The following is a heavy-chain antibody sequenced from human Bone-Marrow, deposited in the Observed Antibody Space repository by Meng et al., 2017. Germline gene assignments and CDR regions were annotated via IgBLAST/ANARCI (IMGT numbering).Heavy chain of an antibody. J-gene: IGHJ4*02. D-gene: IGHD5-12*01. CDR2: FDPEDGET. CDR1: GYTLTELS. CDR3: ARVRNSGYERPFDY. V-gene: IGHV1-24*01. Sequence: ASVKVSCKVSGYTLTELSMHWARQAPGKGLEWMGGFDPEDGETIYAQKFQGRVTMTEDTSTDTAYMELSSLRSEDTAVYYCARVRNSGYERPFDYWGQGTLVTVSS.